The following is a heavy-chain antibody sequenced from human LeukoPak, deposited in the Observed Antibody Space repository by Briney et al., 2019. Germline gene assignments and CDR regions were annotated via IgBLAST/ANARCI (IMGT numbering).Heavy chain of an antibody. CDR1: GFTVSSDY. Sequence: PGGSLRLSCAASGFTVSSDYMNWVRQAPGKGLEWVSGINSGGSTYYADSVRGRFTISRDNSKNTLYLQMNSLRAEDTAVYYCARSSVGATSAFDIWGQGTMVTVSS. V-gene: IGHV3-53*01. D-gene: IGHD1-26*01. J-gene: IGHJ3*02. CDR3: ARSSVGATSAFDI. CDR2: INSGGST.